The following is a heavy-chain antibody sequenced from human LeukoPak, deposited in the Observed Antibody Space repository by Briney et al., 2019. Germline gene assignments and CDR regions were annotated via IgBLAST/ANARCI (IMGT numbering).Heavy chain of an antibody. J-gene: IGHJ3*02. Sequence: GGSLRLSCAASGFTFSSYGMHWVRQAPGKGLEWVSDIWYDGTNTYYADSVKGRFTISRDNSKNTLYLQMNSLRAEDTAVYYCARDFCSGGSCYPDAFDIWGQGTMVTVSS. CDR2: IWYDGTNT. V-gene: IGHV3-33*01. D-gene: IGHD2-15*01. CDR1: GFTFSSYG. CDR3: ARDFCSGGSCYPDAFDI.